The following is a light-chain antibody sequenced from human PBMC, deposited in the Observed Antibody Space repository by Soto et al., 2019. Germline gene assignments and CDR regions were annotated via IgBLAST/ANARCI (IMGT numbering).Light chain of an antibody. Sequence: QAVVTQPPSVSGAPGQRVTISCTGSSSNIGAGYDVHWYQQLPGTAPKLLIYGNSTRPSGVPDRFSGSKSGTSASLAITGLQAEDEADYYCQSYDSSLSGSSVVFGGGTKVTVL. CDR3: QSYDSSLSGSSVV. CDR2: GNS. V-gene: IGLV1-40*01. J-gene: IGLJ2*01. CDR1: SSNIGAGYD.